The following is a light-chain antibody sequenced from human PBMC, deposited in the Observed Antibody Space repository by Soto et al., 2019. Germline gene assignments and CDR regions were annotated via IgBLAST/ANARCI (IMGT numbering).Light chain of an antibody. J-gene: IGKJ5*01. CDR1: QGISSY. CDR2: PAS. Sequence: DIQLTQSPSFLSASVGDRVTITCRASQGISSYLAWYQQKPGKAPKLLIYPASTLQSGVPSRFSGSGSGTEITLTISSLQPEDFATYHCQQVNDYPITFGQGTRLEIK. V-gene: IGKV1-9*01. CDR3: QQVNDYPIT.